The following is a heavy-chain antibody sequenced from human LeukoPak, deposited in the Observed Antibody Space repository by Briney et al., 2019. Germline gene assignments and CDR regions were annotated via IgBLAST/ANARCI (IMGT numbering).Heavy chain of an antibody. V-gene: IGHV3-23*01. CDR3: AKDRGSSDYGISVRGRNCFDP. J-gene: IGHJ5*02. CDR1: GFTFSNYA. CDR2: IIVLVGST. Sequence: GCLRLSCAASGFTFSNYAMSWVPHAPGKGLEWVSGIIVLVGSTYYADSVKGRFTISRDSSKSTLYVQMNSLRAEDTAVYYCAKDRGSSDYGISVRGRNCFDPWGQGTLVTVSS. D-gene: IGHD5-12*01.